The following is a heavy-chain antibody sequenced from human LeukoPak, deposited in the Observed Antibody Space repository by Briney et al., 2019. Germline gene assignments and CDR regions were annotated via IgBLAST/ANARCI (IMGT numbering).Heavy chain of an antibody. CDR3: ARGRGPRGYSGYDFGRAPDRVWFDP. J-gene: IGHJ5*02. CDR1: GGSISSSNW. D-gene: IGHD5-12*01. Sequence: SGTLSLTCAVSGGSISSSNWWSWVRQPPGKGLEWIGEIYHSGSTNYNPSLKSRVTISVDKSKNQFSLKLSSVTAADTAVYYCARGRGPRGYSGYDFGRAPDRVWFDPWGQGTLVTVSS. CDR2: IYHSGST. V-gene: IGHV4-4*02.